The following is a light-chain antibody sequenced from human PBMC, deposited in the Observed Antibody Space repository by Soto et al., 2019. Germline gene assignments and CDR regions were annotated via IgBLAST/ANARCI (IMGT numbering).Light chain of an antibody. CDR3: QHVDGFPII. J-gene: IGKJ5*01. CDR1: QDIRKW. Sequence: DIQMTQSPSFVSASVGDRVIITCRASQDIRKWLVWYQQKPGEAPKLLIYAASTLQSGVPSRFSGSGSGTDFTLTISNLQPEDLATYYCQHVDGFPIIFGQGTRLEIK. CDR2: AAS. V-gene: IGKV1-12*01.